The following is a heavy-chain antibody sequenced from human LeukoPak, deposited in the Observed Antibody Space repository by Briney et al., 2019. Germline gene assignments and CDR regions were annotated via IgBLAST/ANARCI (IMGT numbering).Heavy chain of an antibody. V-gene: IGHV1-2*02. CDR3: ARGGVGATTYVWFDP. D-gene: IGHD1-26*01. J-gene: IGHJ5*02. Sequence: ASVKVSCKASGYTFTGYYIHWVRQAPGQGLEWMGWINPYSGDTNYAQTFQGRITVTRDTSISTAYMELSRLRSDDTAVYYCARGGVGATTYVWFDPWGQGTLVTVSP. CDR1: GYTFTGYY. CDR2: INPYSGDT.